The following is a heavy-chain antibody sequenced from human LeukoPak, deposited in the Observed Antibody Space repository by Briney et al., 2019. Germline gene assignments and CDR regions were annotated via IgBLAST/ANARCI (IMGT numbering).Heavy chain of an antibody. V-gene: IGHV4-4*02. Sequence: SETLSLTCAVSGGSISSSNWWSWVRQPPGKGLEWIGEIYHSGSTNYNPSLKSRVTISVDKSKNQFSLKLSSVTAADTAVYYCARSEAIYSSSVSRFDPWGQGTLVTVSS. J-gene: IGHJ5*02. CDR1: GGSISSSNW. CDR2: IYHSGST. D-gene: IGHD6-13*01. CDR3: ARSEAIYSSSVSRFDP.